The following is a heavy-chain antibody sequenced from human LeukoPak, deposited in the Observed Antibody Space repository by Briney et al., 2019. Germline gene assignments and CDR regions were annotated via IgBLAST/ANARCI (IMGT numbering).Heavy chain of an antibody. D-gene: IGHD3-9*01. CDR3: ARLNDILTGPFDY. Sequence: GESLKISCKGSGYSFTKYWIGWVRQMPGKGLEWMGNIDPSDSETRHSPSFQGQVTISVDKPISTAYLQWNSLKASDTAMYYCARLNDILTGPFDYWGQGTLVTVSS. V-gene: IGHV5-51*01. CDR1: GYSFTKYW. CDR2: IDPSDSET. J-gene: IGHJ4*02.